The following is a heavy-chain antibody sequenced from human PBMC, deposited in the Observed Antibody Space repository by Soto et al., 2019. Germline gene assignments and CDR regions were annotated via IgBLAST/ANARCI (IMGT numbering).Heavy chain of an antibody. CDR1: GYTFTGYY. CDR3: AKSAPMDAGDKYYYDF. Sequence: ASVKVSCKASGYTFTGYYMHWVRQAPGQGLEWMGWINPNSGGTNYAQKFQGRVTMTRDTSISTAYMELSRLRSDDTAVYYCAKSAPMDAGDKYYYDFWGQGALVTVSS. V-gene: IGHV1-2*02. D-gene: IGHD4-17*01. J-gene: IGHJ4*02. CDR2: INPNSGGT.